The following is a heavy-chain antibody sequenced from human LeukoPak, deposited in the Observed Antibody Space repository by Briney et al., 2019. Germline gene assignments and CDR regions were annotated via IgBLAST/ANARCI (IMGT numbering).Heavy chain of an antibody. V-gene: IGHV1-69*05. CDR2: IIPIFGTA. CDR3: ARGSSGYKPYYFDY. Sequence: VASVKVSCKASGGTFSSYAISWVRQAPGQGLEWMGGIIPIFGTANYAQKFQGRVTITTDESTSTSYMELSSLRSEDTAVYYCARGSSGYKPYYFDYWGQGTLSPSPQ. J-gene: IGHJ4*02. CDR1: GGTFSSYA. D-gene: IGHD3-22*01.